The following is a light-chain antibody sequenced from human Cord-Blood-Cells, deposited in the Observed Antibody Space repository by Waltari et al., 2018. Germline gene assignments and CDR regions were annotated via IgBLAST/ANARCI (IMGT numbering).Light chain of an antibody. CDR1: QSVSSN. CDR2: VAS. Sequence: EIVMTQSPATLSVSPGERATLSCRASQSVSSNLAWYQQKPGQAPRLRIYVASTSATGIPARFSGSGSGTEFTLTISSLQSEEFAGYYCQQYNNWPPLTFGGGTKVEIK. V-gene: IGKV3-15*01. CDR3: QQYNNWPPLT. J-gene: IGKJ4*01.